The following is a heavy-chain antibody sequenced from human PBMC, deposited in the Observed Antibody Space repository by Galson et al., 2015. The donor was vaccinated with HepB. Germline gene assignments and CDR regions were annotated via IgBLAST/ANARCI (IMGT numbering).Heavy chain of an antibody. CDR1: GGSISSSSYY. Sequence: TLSLTCTVSGGSISSSSYYWGWIRQPPGKGLEWIGYIYYSGSTFYNPSLKSRVTISVDTSKNQFSLNLKSVTAADTAVYYCARCSGWNGDWFDPWGQGTLVTVSS. CDR3: ARCSGWNGDWFDP. CDR2: IYYSGST. V-gene: IGHV4-39*07. D-gene: IGHD6-19*01. J-gene: IGHJ5*02.